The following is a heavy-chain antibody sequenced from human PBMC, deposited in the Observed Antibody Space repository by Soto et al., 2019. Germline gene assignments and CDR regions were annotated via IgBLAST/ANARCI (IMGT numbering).Heavy chain of an antibody. CDR2: IWYDGSNK. V-gene: IGHV3-33*01. CDR1: GFSFSSYG. CDR3: VRDGEDYIRGSYRYFDY. Sequence: GGSLRLSCAASGFSFSSYGMHWVRQAPGKGLEWVAVIWYDGSNKYYVDSVKGRFSISRDNSRNTLSLQMNSLRAEDTAVYYCVRDGEDYIRGSYRYFDYWGQGVLVTVSS. J-gene: IGHJ4*02. D-gene: IGHD3-16*02.